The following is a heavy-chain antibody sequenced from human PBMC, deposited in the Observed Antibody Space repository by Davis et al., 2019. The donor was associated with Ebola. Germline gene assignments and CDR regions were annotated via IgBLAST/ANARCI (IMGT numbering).Heavy chain of an antibody. D-gene: IGHD6-19*01. CDR3: ARDRGYGSGWYVQH. Sequence: ASVKVSCKASGYSFKNYAISWVRQAPGQGLEWMGWISAYNGNTNYAQKVQGRVTMTTDTSTGTAYLDLRSLRSDDTAVYYCARDRGYGSGWYVQHWGQGTLVTVSS. CDR1: GYSFKNYA. CDR2: ISAYNGNT. V-gene: IGHV1-18*01. J-gene: IGHJ1*01.